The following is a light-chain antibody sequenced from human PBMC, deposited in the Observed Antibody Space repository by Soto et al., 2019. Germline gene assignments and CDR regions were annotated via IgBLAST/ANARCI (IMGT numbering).Light chain of an antibody. CDR3: AAWDDSLNGWV. CDR1: SSNIGSNT. V-gene: IGLV1-44*01. Sequence: QSVLTQPPSASGTPGQRVTISCSGSSSNIGSNTVNWYQQLPGTAHKLLIYSTNQRPSGVPDRFSGSKSGTSASLAISGLQSEDEADYYCAAWDDSLNGWVFGGGTKLIVL. J-gene: IGLJ3*02. CDR2: STN.